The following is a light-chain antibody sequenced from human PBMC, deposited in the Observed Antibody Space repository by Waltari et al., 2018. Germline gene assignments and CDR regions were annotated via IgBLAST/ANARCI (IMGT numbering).Light chain of an antibody. CDR2: AAS. V-gene: IGKV1-39*01. CDR3: QQAYNAPWT. Sequence: DIQMTQSPSSLSAFVGGSVTITCRASQGISNYLNWYQHKPGTAPKLLIYAASSLQCGVPSRFSGSGSGTDFTLTISSLQPEDFATYYCQQAYNAPWTFGQGTKVEIK. J-gene: IGKJ1*01. CDR1: QGISNY.